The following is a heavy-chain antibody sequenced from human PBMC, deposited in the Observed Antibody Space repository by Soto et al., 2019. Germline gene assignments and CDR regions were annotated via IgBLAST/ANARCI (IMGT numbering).Heavy chain of an antibody. CDR2: ISSSGSTI. V-gene: IGHV3-11*01. J-gene: IGHJ6*03. D-gene: IGHD6-19*01. CDR3: ARDIMWVEAVGPRYYYMDV. Sequence: QVQLVESGGGLVKPGGSLRLSCAASGFTFSDYYMSWIRQAPGKGLEWVSYISSSGSTIYYADSVKGRFTISRDNAENSLYLQMNSLRSEDTAVYYCARDIMWVEAVGPRYYYMDVWGKGTTVTVSS. CDR1: GFTFSDYY.